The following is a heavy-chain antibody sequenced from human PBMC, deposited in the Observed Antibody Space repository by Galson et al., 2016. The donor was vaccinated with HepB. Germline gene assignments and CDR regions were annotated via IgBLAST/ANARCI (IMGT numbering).Heavy chain of an antibody. Sequence: VRQAPGQGLEWMGGIIPIFGTANYAQKFQGRVTITADKFTSTAYMELSSLRSEDTAVYYCARLDAYNYPYYFDYWGQGTLVTAS. V-gene: IGHV1-69*06. CDR3: ARLDAYNYPYYFDY. D-gene: IGHD5-24*01. CDR2: IIPIFGTA. J-gene: IGHJ4*02.